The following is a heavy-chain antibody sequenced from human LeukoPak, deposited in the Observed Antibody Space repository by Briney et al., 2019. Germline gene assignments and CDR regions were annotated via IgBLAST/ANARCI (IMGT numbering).Heavy chain of an antibody. CDR2: INPSGGGT. J-gene: IGHJ4*02. CDR3: AREPYSSSGNDY. CDR1: GYSLTTYY. V-gene: IGHV1-46*01. D-gene: IGHD6-13*01. Sequence: ASVKVSCKASGYSLTTYYMHWVRQAPGQGLEWMAIINPSGGGTKYAQKFQGRVTMTRDTPTNTVYMELSSLRSEDTAVYYCAREPYSSSGNDYWGQGTLVTVSS.